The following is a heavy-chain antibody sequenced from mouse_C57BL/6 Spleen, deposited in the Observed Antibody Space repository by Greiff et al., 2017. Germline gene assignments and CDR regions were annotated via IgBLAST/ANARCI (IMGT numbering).Heavy chain of an antibody. V-gene: IGHV1-63*01. CDR3: ARTKDYGLYFDY. CDR1: GYTFTNYW. Sequence: QVQLKESGAELVRPGTSVKMSCKASGYTFTNYWIGWAKQRPGHGLEWIGDIYPGGGYTNYNEKFKGKATLTADKSSSTAYMQFSSLTSEDSAIYYCARTKDYGLYFDYWGQGTTLTVSS. CDR2: IYPGGGYT. J-gene: IGHJ2*01. D-gene: IGHD1-1*01.